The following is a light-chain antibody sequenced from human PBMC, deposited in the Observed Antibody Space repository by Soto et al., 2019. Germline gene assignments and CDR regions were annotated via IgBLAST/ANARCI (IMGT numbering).Light chain of an antibody. CDR1: QSISSW. Sequence: DIPMTQSPSTLSASVGARVTITCRASQSISSWLAWYQQKPGKAPKLLIYDASSLESGVLSRFSGSGSGTEFTPAISSLQPDDFATYYCQQYNSYPWTFGQGTKVEIK. V-gene: IGKV1-5*01. CDR2: DAS. CDR3: QQYNSYPWT. J-gene: IGKJ1*01.